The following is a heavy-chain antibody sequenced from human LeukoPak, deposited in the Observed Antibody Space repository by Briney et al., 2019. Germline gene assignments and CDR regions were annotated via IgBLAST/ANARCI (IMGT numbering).Heavy chain of an antibody. Sequence: GSLRLSCAASGFTFSNYWMSWVRQPPGKGLEWIGEINHSGSTNYNPSLKSRVTISVDTSKNQFSLKLSSVTAADTAVYYCARGRGVTTLDYWGQGTLVTVSS. D-gene: IGHD4-17*01. V-gene: IGHV4-34*01. CDR1: GFTFSNYW. J-gene: IGHJ4*02. CDR2: INHSGST. CDR3: ARGRGVTTLDY.